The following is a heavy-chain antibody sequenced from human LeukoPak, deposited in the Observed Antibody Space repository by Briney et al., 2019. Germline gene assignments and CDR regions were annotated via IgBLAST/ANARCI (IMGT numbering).Heavy chain of an antibody. D-gene: IGHD6-13*01. V-gene: IGHV1-18*01. CDR3: ARGSSINWYKYYFDY. J-gene: IGHJ4*02. CDR1: GYTFTSYG. CDR2: ISAYNGNT. Sequence: ASVKVSCKASGYTFTSYGISWVRQAPGQGLEWMGWISAYNGNTNYAQKLQGRVTMTTDTSTSTAYMELRSLRSDDTAVYYCARGSSINWYKYYFDYWGQGTLVTVSS.